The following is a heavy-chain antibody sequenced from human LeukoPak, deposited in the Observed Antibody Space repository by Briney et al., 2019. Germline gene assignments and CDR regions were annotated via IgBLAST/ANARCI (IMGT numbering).Heavy chain of an antibody. CDR2: ISSSTSYM. J-gene: IGHJ4*02. CDR1: GFTFSSYY. CDR3: ARDRGSGWHTLDY. D-gene: IGHD6-19*01. V-gene: IGHV3-21*01. Sequence: PGGSLRLSCAASGFTFSSYYMSWVRQAPGKGLEWVSSISSSTSYMFYADSVRGRFTISRDNAKNSLYLQMNSLRAEDTAVYYCARDRGSGWHTLDYWGQGTLVTVSS.